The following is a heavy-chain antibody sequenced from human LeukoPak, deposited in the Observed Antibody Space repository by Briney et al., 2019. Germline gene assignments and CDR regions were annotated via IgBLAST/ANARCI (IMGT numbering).Heavy chain of an antibody. CDR3: ARRIAVAGTRVVVNFDY. CDR1: GYSFTSYW. CDR2: IYPGDSDT. V-gene: IGHV5-51*01. Sequence: GESLKISCKGSGYSFTSYWIVWVRQMPGKGLEWMGIIYPGDSDTGYSPSFQGQVTILADKSISTAYLQWSSLKASDTAMYYCARRIAVAGTRVVVNFDYWGQGTLVTVSS. D-gene: IGHD6-13*01. J-gene: IGHJ4*02.